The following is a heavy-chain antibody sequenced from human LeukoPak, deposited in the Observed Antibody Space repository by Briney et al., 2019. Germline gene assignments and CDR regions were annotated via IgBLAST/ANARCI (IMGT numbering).Heavy chain of an antibody. V-gene: IGHV3-30*19. Sequence: PGGSLRLSCAASGITFSTYGMHWVRQAPGKGLEWVAVISYDGSNKYYADSVKGRFTISRDNSKNTLYLQMNSLRAEDTAVYYCARAVNEAVRGALDYWGQGTLVTVSS. CDR3: ARAVNEAVRGALDY. CDR2: ISYDGSNK. D-gene: IGHD3-10*01. CDR1: GITFSTYG. J-gene: IGHJ4*02.